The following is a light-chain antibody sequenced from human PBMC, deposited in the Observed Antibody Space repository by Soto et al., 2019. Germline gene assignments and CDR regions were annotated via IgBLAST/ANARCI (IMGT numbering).Light chain of an antibody. V-gene: IGKV3-15*01. CDR3: QQYNDLPPWT. CDR2: GPS. Sequence: EIVLTLYPGTLSLSQGARSTLSCRASQSISSIYLAWYQQKPGQAPRLLIYGPSSRATGIPARFSGSGSGTEFTLTISSLQSEDFAIYYCQQYNDLPPWTFGQG. J-gene: IGKJ1*01. CDR1: QSISSIY.